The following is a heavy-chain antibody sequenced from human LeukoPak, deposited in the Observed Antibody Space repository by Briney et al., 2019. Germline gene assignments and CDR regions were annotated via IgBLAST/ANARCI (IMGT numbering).Heavy chain of an antibody. D-gene: IGHD1-1*01. CDR2: IIPILPTT. J-gene: IGHJ4*02. CDR3: ARSSRAFINWYFDY. Sequence: GASVKVSCKASGGSFGGSAIGWVRQAPGQGLEWMGGIIPILPTTTYAQNFQGRVTITTDESTGTAYLELSSLRSDDTAVYYCARSSRAFINWYFDYWGPGTLVTVSA. V-gene: IGHV1-69*05. CDR1: GGSFGGSA.